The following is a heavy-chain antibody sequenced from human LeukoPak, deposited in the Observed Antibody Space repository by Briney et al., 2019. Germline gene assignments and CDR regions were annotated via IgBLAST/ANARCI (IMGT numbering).Heavy chain of an antibody. J-gene: IGHJ4*02. CDR1: GFTFSSYA. V-gene: IGHV3-23*01. D-gene: IGHD3-22*01. Sequence: GGSLRLSCAASGFTFSSYAMSWVRQAPGKGLEWVSGISASSSIYYADSVKGRFTISRDNSKNTLYLQVNSLRADDTAVYYCAKGSYYDSSGYYYFDYWGQRTLVTVSS. CDR3: AKGSYYDSSGYYYFDY. CDR2: ISASSSI.